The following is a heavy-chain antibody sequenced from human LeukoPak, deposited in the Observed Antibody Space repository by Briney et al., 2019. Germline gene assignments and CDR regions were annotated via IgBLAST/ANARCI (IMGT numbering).Heavy chain of an antibody. D-gene: IGHD3-3*01. CDR1: GGSFSGYY. J-gene: IGHJ5*02. Sequence: SETLSLTCAVYGGSFSGYYWSWIRQPPGKGLEWIGEINHSGSTNCNPSLKSRVTISVDTSKNQFSLKLSSVTAADTAVYYCARDSWAWNSYFPFNWFDPWGQGTLVTVSS. CDR3: ARDSWAWNSYFPFNWFDP. CDR2: INHSGST. V-gene: IGHV4-34*01.